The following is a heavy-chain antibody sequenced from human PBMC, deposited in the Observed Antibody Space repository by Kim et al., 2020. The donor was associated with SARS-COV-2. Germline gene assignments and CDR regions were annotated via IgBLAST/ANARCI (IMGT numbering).Heavy chain of an antibody. V-gene: IGHV3-30-3*02. CDR2: ISNYVTDK. Sequence: GGSLRLSCVGSGFTFSSQVLHWVRQAPGKGLEWVAVISNYVTDKFYAESVKGRFTISRDNSKDTLYLEMNSLRPEDSGVYYCTTLLSMSMVFYHMDVWG. CDR1: GFTFSSQV. J-gene: IGHJ6*03. D-gene: IGHD2-15*01. CDR3: TTLLSMSMVFYHMDV.